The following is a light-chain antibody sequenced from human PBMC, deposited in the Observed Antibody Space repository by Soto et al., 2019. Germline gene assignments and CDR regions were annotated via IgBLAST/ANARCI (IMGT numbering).Light chain of an antibody. CDR2: DAS. V-gene: IGKV1-5*01. CDR1: RSISDW. Sequence: DIQMTQSPSTLSPSLGDRVTITCRASRSISDWVAWYQQKPEEAPKLLIFDASNLKSGVPSRFSGSGSGPEFTLTISSLQPDDVATYYCLQYHNHSWTFDQGTRVEI. J-gene: IGKJ1*01. CDR3: LQYHNHSWT.